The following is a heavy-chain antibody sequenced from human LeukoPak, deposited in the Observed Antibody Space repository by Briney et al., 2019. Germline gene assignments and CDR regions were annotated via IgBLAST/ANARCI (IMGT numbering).Heavy chain of an antibody. J-gene: IGHJ4*02. CDR2: ISTDGGTT. V-gene: IGHV3-23*01. D-gene: IGHD3-22*01. CDR3: AASRPQYYYDSSGYYPTHFDY. CDR1: GFTFSSHA. Sequence: GGSLRLSCAASGFTFSSHAMTWVRQAPGKGLEWVSVISTDGGTTFYADSVKGRFTISRDNSKNTLYLQMNSLRAEDTAVYYCAASRPQYYYDSSGYYPTHFDYWGQGTLVTVSS.